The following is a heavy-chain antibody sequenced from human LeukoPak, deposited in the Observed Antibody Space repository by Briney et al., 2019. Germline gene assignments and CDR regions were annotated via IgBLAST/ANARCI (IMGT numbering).Heavy chain of an antibody. V-gene: IGHV4-39*01. J-gene: IGHJ4*02. CDR2: IYYSGST. D-gene: IGHD3-22*01. CDR1: GGSISSTIYY. Sequence: SETLSLTCTVSGGSISSTIYYWGWISQPPGNGLEWIGSIYYSGSTYYNPSLKSRVTISVDTSKNQFSLKLSSVTAADTAVYYCARHGPRYYYDTSGYYYFDYWGQGTLVTVSS. CDR3: ARHGPRYYYDTSGYYYFDY.